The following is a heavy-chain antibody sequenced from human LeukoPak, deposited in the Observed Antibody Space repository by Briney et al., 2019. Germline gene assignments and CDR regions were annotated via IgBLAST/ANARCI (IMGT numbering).Heavy chain of an antibody. D-gene: IGHD6-19*01. CDR2: IYPRDSNT. CDR3: ARIGVAVSGRLDY. V-gene: IGHV5-51*01. Sequence: GESLKISCKGSGYSFSTYWIGWVRQMLGKGLEWMGIIYPRDSNTTYSPSFQGQVTISADKSISTAYLQWSSLKASDTAMYYCARIGVAVSGRLDYWGQGTLVTVSS. J-gene: IGHJ4*02. CDR1: GYSFSTYW.